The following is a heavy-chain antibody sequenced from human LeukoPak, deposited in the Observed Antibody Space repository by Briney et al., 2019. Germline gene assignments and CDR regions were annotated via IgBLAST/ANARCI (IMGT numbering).Heavy chain of an antibody. CDR3: ARRRAYSSSWYGGFWFDP. CDR1: NGFDSYY. CDR2: ITYRGSG. J-gene: IGHJ5*02. D-gene: IGHD6-13*01. Sequence: SETLSLTCAVYNGFDSYYMTIVRQPPGKGLEWVGEITYRGSGNYNPSLKGRATISINVSQRQFSLSLRSVTAADTAVYYCARRRAYSSSWYGGFWFDPWGQGTLVTVSS. V-gene: IGHV4-34*01.